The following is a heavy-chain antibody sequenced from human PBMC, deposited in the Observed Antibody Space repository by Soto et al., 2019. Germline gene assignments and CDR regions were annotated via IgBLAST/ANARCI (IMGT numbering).Heavy chain of an antibody. CDR3: ARVPDY. CDR1: GGSISSGGYS. CDR2: IYHSGSI. Sequence: SETLSLTCAVSGGSISSGGYSWSWIRQPPGKGLEWIGYIYHSGSIYYNPSLKSRVTISVDRSKNQFSLKLSSVTAADTAVYYCARVPDYGGQGTRVTVS. V-gene: IGHV4-30-2*01. J-gene: IGHJ4*02.